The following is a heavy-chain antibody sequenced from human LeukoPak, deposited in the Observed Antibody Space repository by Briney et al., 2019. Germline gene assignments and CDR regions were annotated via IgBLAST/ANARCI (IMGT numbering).Heavy chain of an antibody. D-gene: IGHD2-15*01. CDR1: GFTFSAYY. J-gene: IGHJ4*02. V-gene: IGHV3-11*06. CDR2: ISTSSSST. CDR3: ARVALCSGGTCYKYFDY. Sequence: PGGSLRLSCAASGFTFSAYYMSWIRQAPGKGLEWVSHISTSSSSTNYADSVKGRFTISRDNAKNSLYLQMNSLRAEDTSVYYCARVALCSGGTCYKYFDYWGQGTLVTVSS.